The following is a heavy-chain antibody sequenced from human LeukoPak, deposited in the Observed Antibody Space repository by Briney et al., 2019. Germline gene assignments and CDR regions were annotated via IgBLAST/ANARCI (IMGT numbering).Heavy chain of an antibody. Sequence: GGSLRLSCAASGFTFSSYAMSWVRQAPGKGLEWVSSISGSGGSTHYADSVKGRFTISRDSPKNTLYLQMNSLRAEDTAVYYCARGRARYGMDVWGQGTTVTVSS. CDR2: ISGSGGST. J-gene: IGHJ6*02. CDR3: ARGRARYGMDV. V-gene: IGHV3-23*01. CDR1: GFTFSSYA.